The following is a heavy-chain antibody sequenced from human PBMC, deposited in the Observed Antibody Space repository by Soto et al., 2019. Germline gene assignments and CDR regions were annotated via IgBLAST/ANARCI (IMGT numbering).Heavy chain of an antibody. CDR2: TYYRSKWYN. CDR3: ARDYSFINWNPRTCAFDI. D-gene: IGHD1-1*01. Sequence: KQSPTLSLTCAISGDSVSSNSAAWNWIRQSPSRGLEWLGRTYYRSKWYNDYAVSVKSRITINPDTSKNQFSLQLNSVTPEDTAVYYCARDYSFINWNPRTCAFDIWGQGTMVTVSS. J-gene: IGHJ3*02. V-gene: IGHV6-1*01. CDR1: GDSVSSNSAA.